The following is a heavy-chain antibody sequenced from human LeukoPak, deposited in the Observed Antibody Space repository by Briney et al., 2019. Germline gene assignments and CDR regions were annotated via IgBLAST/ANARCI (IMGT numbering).Heavy chain of an antibody. J-gene: IGHJ4*02. V-gene: IGHV3-66*03. D-gene: IGHD4-17*01. Sequence: GGSLRLSCAASGFTVNNNYMSWVRQAPGKGLEWVSVIYSSGSTYYADSVKGRFTISRDNSKNTLYLQMNSLRAEDTAVYYCAKDLMGTVTPGGAYWGQGTLVTVSS. CDR1: GFTVNNNY. CDR2: IYSSGST. CDR3: AKDLMGTVTPGGAY.